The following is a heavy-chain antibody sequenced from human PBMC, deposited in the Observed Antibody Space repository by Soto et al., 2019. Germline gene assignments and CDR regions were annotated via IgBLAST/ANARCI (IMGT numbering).Heavy chain of an antibody. CDR3: AKDPHGSARVGYFDS. Sequence: EVQLVESGGGLVQPGRSLRLSCAASGFNFDDYAMHWVRQAPGKGLEWVSGINWNSGSVGYADSVKGRFTISRDNARNSLYLQLNSLKREDTAIYFCAKDPHGSARVGYFDSWGQGTLVSVSS. V-gene: IGHV3-9*01. J-gene: IGHJ4*02. CDR1: GFNFDDYA. D-gene: IGHD6-25*01. CDR2: INWNSGSV.